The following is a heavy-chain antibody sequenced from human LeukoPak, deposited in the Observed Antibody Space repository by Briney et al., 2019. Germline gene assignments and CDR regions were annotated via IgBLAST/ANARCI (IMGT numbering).Heavy chain of an antibody. D-gene: IGHD2-15*01. CDR2: IYYSGST. Sequence: SETLSLTCTVSGGSISSYYWSWIRQPPGKGLEWIGYIYYSGSTNYNPSLKSRVTISVDTSKNQFSLKLSSVTAADTAVYYCARHCSGGSCYGAALDYWGQGTLVTVSS. CDR3: ARHCSGGSCYGAALDY. V-gene: IGHV4-59*08. J-gene: IGHJ4*02. CDR1: GGSISSYY.